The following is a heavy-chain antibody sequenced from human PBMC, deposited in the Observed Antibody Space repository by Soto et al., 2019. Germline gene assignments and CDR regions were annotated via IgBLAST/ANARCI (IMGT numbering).Heavy chain of an antibody. J-gene: IGHJ4*02. CDR3: IVTYSGSSMRFDS. V-gene: IGHV3-15*01. D-gene: IGHD5-12*01. Sequence: EVQLVASGGGLVKPGGSLRLSCAASGFTFSNAWMTWVRQAPGKGLEWVGRVKSKTDGGTIDYAAPVKDRFTISRDDSKNTLYLQMNSLKTEDTAVYYCIVTYSGSSMRFDSLVQGTLVTVSS. CDR2: VKSKTDGGTI. CDR1: GFTFSNAW.